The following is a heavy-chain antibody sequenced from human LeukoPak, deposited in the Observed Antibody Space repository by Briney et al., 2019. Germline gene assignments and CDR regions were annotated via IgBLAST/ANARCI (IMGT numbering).Heavy chain of an antibody. CDR1: GGSITDYY. CDR3: ARYSIWFGVKDAFDI. Sequence: SETLSLTCTASGGSITDYYWGWIRQPPGKGLEWIGYDYYSGSSNYNPSLKSRVTISLDTSKNQFSLKLSSVTAADTAVYYCARYSIWFGVKDAFDIWGQGTMVAVSS. J-gene: IGHJ3*02. CDR2: DYYSGSS. D-gene: IGHD3-10*01. V-gene: IGHV4-59*08.